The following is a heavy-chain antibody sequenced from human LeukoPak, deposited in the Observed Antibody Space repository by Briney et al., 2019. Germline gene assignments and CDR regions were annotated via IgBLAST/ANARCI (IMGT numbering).Heavy chain of an antibody. J-gene: IGHJ6*02. CDR1: GGSFSGYY. Sequence: SETLSLTCAVYGGSFSGYYWSWIRQPPGKGLEWIGEINHSGSTNYNPSLKSRVTISVDASKNQFSLKLSSVTAADTAVYYCARGGPIVDIVATVGGYYYGMDVWGQGTTVTVS. CDR2: INHSGST. V-gene: IGHV4-34*01. D-gene: IGHD5-12*01. CDR3: ARGGPIVDIVATVGGYYYGMDV.